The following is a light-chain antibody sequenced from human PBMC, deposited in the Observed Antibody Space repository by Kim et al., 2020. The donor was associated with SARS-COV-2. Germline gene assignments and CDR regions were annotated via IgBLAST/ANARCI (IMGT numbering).Light chain of an antibody. CDR1: SSNIGNRY. V-gene: IGLV1-51*01. CDR2: DND. CDR3: ETWDNTLSAWV. Sequence: QSVLTQPPSVSAAPGQKVIMSCSGSSSNIGNRYVSWYKQVPGTTPKLLIYDNDQRPSGIPDRISGAKSGTSATLGITGLQTGDEADYYCETWDNTLSAWVFGGGTKVTVL. J-gene: IGLJ3*02.